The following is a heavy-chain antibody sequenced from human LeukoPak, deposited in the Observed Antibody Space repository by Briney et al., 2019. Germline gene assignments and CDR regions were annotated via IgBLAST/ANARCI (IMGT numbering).Heavy chain of an antibody. J-gene: IGHJ4*02. V-gene: IGHV3-30*04. D-gene: IGHD4-17*01. CDR2: ISYDGSNK. CDR1: GFTFSSYA. Sequence: GRSLRLSCAASGFTFSSYAMHWVRQAPGKGLEWVAVISYDGSNKYYADSVKGRLTISRDNSKNTLYLQMNSLRAEDTAVYYCARDLNDYGDYGGDYWGQGTLVTVSS. CDR3: ARDLNDYGDYGGDY.